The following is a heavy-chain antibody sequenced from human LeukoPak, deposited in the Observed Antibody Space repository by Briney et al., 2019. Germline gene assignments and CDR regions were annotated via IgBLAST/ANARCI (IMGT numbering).Heavy chain of an antibody. CDR2: ISAYNGNT. J-gene: IGHJ4*02. V-gene: IGHV1-18*01. D-gene: IGHD6-19*01. CDR1: GYTFTSYG. CDR3: ARDFYSSGWYLLDY. Sequence: GASVKVSCKASGYTFTSYGISWVRQAPGRGLEWMGWISAYNGNTNYAQKLQGRVTMTTDTSTSTAYMELRSLRSDDTAVYYCARDFYSSGWYLLDYWGQGTLVTVSS.